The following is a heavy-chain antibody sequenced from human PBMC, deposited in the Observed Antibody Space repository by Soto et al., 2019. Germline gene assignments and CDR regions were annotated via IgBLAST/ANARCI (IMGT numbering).Heavy chain of an antibody. D-gene: IGHD3-10*02. CDR2: ISANNGNT. Sequence: QVQLVQSGAEVKKPGASVWVSCKASGYTFTRNDISWVRQAPGQGLEWMGWISANNGNTNYAQKFQGRDTMTTDTSTRTAYMELRSMRSDDTAMYYCARHVREGGVYSWFAPWGQGTLVTVSS. J-gene: IGHJ5*02. V-gene: IGHV1-18*01. CDR3: ARHVREGGVYSWFAP. CDR1: GYTFTRND.